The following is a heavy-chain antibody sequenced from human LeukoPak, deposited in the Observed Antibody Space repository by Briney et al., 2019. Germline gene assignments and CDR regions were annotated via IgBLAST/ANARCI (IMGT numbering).Heavy chain of an antibody. CDR2: INHSGST. Sequence: SETLSVTCAVYGGSFSGYYWSWIRQPPGKGLEWIGEINHSGSTNYNPSLKSRVTISVDTSKNQFSLKLSSVTAADTAVYYCARGVGSDHWGQGTLVTVSS. D-gene: IGHD3-10*01. J-gene: IGHJ4*02. CDR1: GGSFSGYY. V-gene: IGHV4-34*01. CDR3: ARGVGSDH.